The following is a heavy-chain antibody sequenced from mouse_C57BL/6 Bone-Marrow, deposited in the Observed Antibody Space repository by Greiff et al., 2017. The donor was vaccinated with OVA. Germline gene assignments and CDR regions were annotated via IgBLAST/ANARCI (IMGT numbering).Heavy chain of an antibody. CDR2: INPSNGGT. D-gene: IGHD1-1*01. CDR1: GYTFTSYW. V-gene: IGHV1-53*01. CDR3: ARKGVYGSSCSSIDY. Sequence: QVQLQQPGTELVKPGASVKLSCKASGYTFTSYWMHWVKQRPGQGLEWIGNINPSNGGTTYNEKFKSKATLTVDKSSSTAYMQLSSLTSEDSAVYYCARKGVYGSSCSSIDYWGQGTSVTVSS. J-gene: IGHJ4*01.